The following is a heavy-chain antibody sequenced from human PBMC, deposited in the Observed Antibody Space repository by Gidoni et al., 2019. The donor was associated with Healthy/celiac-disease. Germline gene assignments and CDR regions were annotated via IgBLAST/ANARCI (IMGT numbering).Heavy chain of an antibody. D-gene: IGHD3-10*01. CDR2: IYYSGST. V-gene: IGHV4-39*01. CDR1: GGSISSSSYY. J-gene: IGHJ5*02. Sequence: QLQLQESGPGLVKPSETLSLPCTVPGGSISSSSYYWGWIRQPPGKGLEWIGSIYYSGSTYYNPSLKSRVTISVDTSKNQFSLKLSSVTAADTAVYYCARLGGPLDWFDPWGQGTLVTVSS. CDR3: ARLGGPLDWFDP.